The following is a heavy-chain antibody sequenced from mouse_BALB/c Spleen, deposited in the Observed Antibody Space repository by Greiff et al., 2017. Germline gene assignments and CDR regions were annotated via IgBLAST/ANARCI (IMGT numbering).Heavy chain of an antibody. J-gene: IGHJ4*01. CDR2: ISSGGST. Sequence: EVMLVESGGGLVKPGGSLKLSCAASGFTFSSYAMSWVRQTPEKRLEWVASISSGGSTYYPDSVKGRFTISRDNARNILYLQMSSLRSEDTAMYYCARWRYDGDYYAMDYWGQGTSVTVSS. CDR1: GFTFSSYA. CDR3: ARWRYDGDYYAMDY. D-gene: IGHD2-14*01. V-gene: IGHV5-6-5*01.